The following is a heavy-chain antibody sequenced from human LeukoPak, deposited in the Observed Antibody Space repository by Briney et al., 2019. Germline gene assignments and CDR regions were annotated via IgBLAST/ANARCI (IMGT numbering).Heavy chain of an antibody. CDR1: GFTFSSYG. J-gene: IGHJ6*02. CDR2: ISYDGSNK. V-gene: IGHV3-30*18. D-gene: IGHD4-17*01. CDR3: AKDRVDGDSPFWYYYGMDV. Sequence: GRSLRLSCAASGFTFSSYGMHWVRQAPGKGLEWVAVISYDGSNKYYADSVKGRFTISRDNSKNTLYLQMNSLRAEDTAVYYCAKDRVDGDSPFWYYYGMDVWGQGTTVTVSS.